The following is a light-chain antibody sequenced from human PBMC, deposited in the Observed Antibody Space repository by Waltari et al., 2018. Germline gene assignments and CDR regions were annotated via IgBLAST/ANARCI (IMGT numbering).Light chain of an antibody. CDR3: QQSYSTLYT. CDR1: PSISSY. J-gene: IGKJ2*01. V-gene: IGKV1-39*01. CDR2: AAS. Sequence: DIQMTQPPSSLSASVGDSVTITCRASPSISSYLNWYQEKPGKAPKLLIYAASSLQSGVPSRFSGSGSGTDFTLTISSLQPEDFATYYCQQSYSTLYTFGQGTKLEIK.